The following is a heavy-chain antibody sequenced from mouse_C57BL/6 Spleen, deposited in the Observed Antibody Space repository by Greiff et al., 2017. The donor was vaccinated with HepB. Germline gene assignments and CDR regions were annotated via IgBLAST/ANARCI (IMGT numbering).Heavy chain of an antibody. CDR2: ISSGGDYI. D-gene: IGHD1-1*01. J-gene: IGHJ4*01. Sequence: VQGVESGEGLVKPGGSLKLSCAASGFTFSSYAMSWVRQTPEKRLEWVAYISSGGDYIYYADTVKGRFTISRDNARNTLYLQMSSLKSEDTAMYYCTIITTVVRKAMDYWGQGTSVTVSS. V-gene: IGHV5-9-1*02. CDR3: TIITTVVRKAMDY. CDR1: GFTFSSYA.